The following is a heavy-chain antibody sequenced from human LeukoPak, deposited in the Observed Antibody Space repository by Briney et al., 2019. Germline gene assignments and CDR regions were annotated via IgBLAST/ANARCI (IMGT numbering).Heavy chain of an antibody. CDR2: ISGSGGST. CDR3: AKELTTWIRLWSRGYYFDY. J-gene: IGHJ4*02. CDR1: GFTFSSYG. Sequence: GGSLRLPCAASGFTFSSYGMSWVRQAPGKGLEWVSAISGSGGSTYYADSVKGRFTISRDNSKTTLYLQMNSLRAEDTAVYYCAKELTTWIRLWSRGYYFDYWGQGTLVTVSS. V-gene: IGHV3-23*01. D-gene: IGHD5-18*01.